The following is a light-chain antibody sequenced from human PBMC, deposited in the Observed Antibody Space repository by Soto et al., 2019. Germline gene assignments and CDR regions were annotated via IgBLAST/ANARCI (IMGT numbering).Light chain of an antibody. CDR1: QSVSSY. J-gene: IGKJ1*01. Sequence: VLTQSPAPLSLSPGERATLSCRASQSVSSYLAWYQQKPGQAPRLLIYGASSRATGIPDRFSGSGSGTDFTLTISRLEPEDFAVYYCQQYGSSPETFGQGTKVDI. V-gene: IGKV3-20*01. CDR3: QQYGSSPET. CDR2: GAS.